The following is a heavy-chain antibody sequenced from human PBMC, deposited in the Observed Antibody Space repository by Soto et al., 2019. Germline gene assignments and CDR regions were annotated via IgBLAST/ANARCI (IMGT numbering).Heavy chain of an antibody. CDR2: INQSGAT. Sequence: QADLQQWGTGLLKPSETLALTCAVNSGSFSGYLWSWLRRAPGKGLEWIGEINQSGATIHNPSLRSRVTISVDTSKNQFSLKLTSVTAADTAVYYCARQYKQVISGATINWFDAWGQGTLVTVS. J-gene: IGHJ5*02. CDR3: ARQYKQVISGATINWFDA. CDR1: SGSFSGYL. V-gene: IGHV4-34*01. D-gene: IGHD1-1*01.